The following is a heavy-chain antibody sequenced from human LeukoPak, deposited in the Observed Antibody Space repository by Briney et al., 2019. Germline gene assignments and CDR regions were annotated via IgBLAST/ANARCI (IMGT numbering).Heavy chain of an antibody. J-gene: IGHJ6*02. Sequence: GASVKVSCKASGYTFTSYGISWVRQAPGQGLEWMGWISAYNGNTNYAQKLQGRVTMTTDTSTSTAYMELRSLRSDDTAVYYCARPYCSSTSCYTGGMDVWGQGTTVTVSS. V-gene: IGHV1-18*01. CDR3: ARPYCSSTSCYTGGMDV. CDR1: GYTFTSYG. CDR2: ISAYNGNT. D-gene: IGHD2-2*02.